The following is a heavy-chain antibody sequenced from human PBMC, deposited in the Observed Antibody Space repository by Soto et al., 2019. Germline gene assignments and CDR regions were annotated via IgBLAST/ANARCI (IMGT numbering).Heavy chain of an antibody. CDR3: ATRDRFDSRYFQH. CDR1: GFTVSSNY. Sequence: EVQLVESGGGLVQPGGSLRLSCAASGFTVSSNYMSWVRQAPGKGLEWVSVIYSGGSTYYADSVKCRFTISRHNSKNTLYLQMNSLIAEDTAVYYCATRDRFDSRYFQHWGQGTLVTVSS. V-gene: IGHV3-53*04. CDR2: IYSGGST. J-gene: IGHJ1*01. D-gene: IGHD3-9*01.